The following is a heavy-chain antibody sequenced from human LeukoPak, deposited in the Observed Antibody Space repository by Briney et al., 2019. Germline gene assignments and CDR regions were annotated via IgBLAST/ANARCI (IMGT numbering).Heavy chain of an antibody. V-gene: IGHV3-21*01. CDR3: ARGAVVVPAARGDWFDP. Sequence: PGGSLRLSCAASGFTFISYSMNWVRQAPGKGLEWVSSISSSSYIYYADSVKGRFTISRDNAKNSLYLQMNSLRAEDTAVYYCARGAVVVPAARGDWFDPWGQRTLVTVSS. D-gene: IGHD2-2*01. CDR1: GFTFISYS. J-gene: IGHJ5*02. CDR2: ISSSSYI.